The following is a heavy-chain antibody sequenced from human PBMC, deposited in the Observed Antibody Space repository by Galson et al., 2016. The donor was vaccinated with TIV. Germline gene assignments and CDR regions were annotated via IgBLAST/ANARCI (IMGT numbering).Heavy chain of an antibody. Sequence: LSLTCVVSGFSIKSGYFWGWIRQPPGKGLQWIGSIYESGTTYSNPSLKSRLTMSVDTSKNQFSLKLSSVTAAATAVYYCIREGSTVTMHHYFGMDVWGQGTSVAVSS. CDR3: IREGSTVTMHHYFGMDV. J-gene: IGHJ6*02. D-gene: IGHD4-17*01. CDR2: IYESGTT. V-gene: IGHV4-38-2*02. CDR1: GFSIKSGYF.